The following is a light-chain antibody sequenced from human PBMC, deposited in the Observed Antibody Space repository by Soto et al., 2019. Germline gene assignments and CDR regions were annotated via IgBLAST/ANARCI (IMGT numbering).Light chain of an antibody. J-gene: IGKJ1*01. Sequence: EIVLTHSPGTLSLSPGERATLSCSSSQSVSSSYLAWYQHKPGQAPRLLISGTSSRATGIPDRFSGSGSGTDFTLTISRLEPEDFAVYYCQQYGSSGTFGQGTKVDIK. CDR2: GTS. V-gene: IGKV3-20*01. CDR1: QSVSSSY. CDR3: QQYGSSGT.